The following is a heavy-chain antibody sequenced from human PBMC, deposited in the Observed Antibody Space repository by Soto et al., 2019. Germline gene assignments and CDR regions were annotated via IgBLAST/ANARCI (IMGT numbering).Heavy chain of an antibody. CDR2: IYHSGST. Sequence: SETLSLTCAVSGGSISSGGYSWSWIRQPPGKGLEWIGYIYHSGSTYYNPSLKSRVTISVDRSKNQFPLKLSSVTAADTAVYYCARTNYYGSGSYFLNYFDYWGQGTLVTVSS. CDR3: ARTNYYGSGSYFLNYFDY. J-gene: IGHJ4*02. V-gene: IGHV4-30-2*01. CDR1: GGSISSGGYS. D-gene: IGHD3-10*01.